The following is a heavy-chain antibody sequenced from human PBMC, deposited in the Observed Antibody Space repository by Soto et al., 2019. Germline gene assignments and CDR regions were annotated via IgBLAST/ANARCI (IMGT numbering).Heavy chain of an antibody. Sequence: SETLSLTCAVSGGSFRGYFWSWIRQSPAKGLEWIGEINDSGNTYYNPSFKGRLTISVDTSTSQISLRLTSVTAADSAVYYCQGGDFWGQGTRVTVSS. CDR2: INDSGNT. CDR1: GGSFRGYF. V-gene: IGHV4-34*01. J-gene: IGHJ4*02. D-gene: IGHD3-16*01. CDR3: QGGDF.